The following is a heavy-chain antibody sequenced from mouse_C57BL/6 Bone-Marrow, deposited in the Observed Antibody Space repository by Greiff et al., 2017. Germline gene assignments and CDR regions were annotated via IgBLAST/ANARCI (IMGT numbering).Heavy chain of an antibody. J-gene: IGHJ1*03. V-gene: IGHV1-81*01. CDR2: IYPRSGNT. Sequence: VQGVESGAELARPGASVKLSCKASGYTFTSYGISWVKQRTGQGLEWIGEIYPRSGNTYYNEKFKGKATLTADKSSSTAYMELRSLTSEVSAVYFCARKSTGVVYWYFDVWGTGATVTVSS. CDR1: GYTFTSYG. D-gene: IGHD1-1*01. CDR3: ARKSTGVVYWYFDV.